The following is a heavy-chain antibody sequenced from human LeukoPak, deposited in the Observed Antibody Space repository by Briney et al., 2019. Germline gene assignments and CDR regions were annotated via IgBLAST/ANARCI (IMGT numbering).Heavy chain of an antibody. D-gene: IGHD3-22*01. CDR1: GDSISRGTYY. CDR3: ARDSNFYDVSHDKAEDF. J-gene: IGHJ4*02. CDR2: VFRSGRT. V-gene: IGHV4-61*02. Sequence: SETLSLTCTVTGDSISRGTYYWTWVRQPAGKGLEWIGRVFRSGRTYYNPSLKSRVPISIDTSNNQFSLHRRSVTAADTAVYYCARDSNFYDVSHDKAEDFWGQGTLVTVSS.